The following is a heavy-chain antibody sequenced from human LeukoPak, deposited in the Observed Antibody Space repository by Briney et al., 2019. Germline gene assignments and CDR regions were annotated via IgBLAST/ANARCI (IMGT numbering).Heavy chain of an antibody. CDR2: LNWNGGST. Sequence: PGGSLRLSCAASRFTFDVYGMSWVRQAPGKGLEWVSGLNWNGGSTGYADSVKGRFTISRDNSKNTLYLQMTSLRAEDTAVYYCAKDQVWIVVGSFDYWGQGTLVTVSS. D-gene: IGHD3-22*01. CDR1: RFTFDVYG. CDR3: AKDQVWIVVGSFDY. V-gene: IGHV3-20*04. J-gene: IGHJ4*02.